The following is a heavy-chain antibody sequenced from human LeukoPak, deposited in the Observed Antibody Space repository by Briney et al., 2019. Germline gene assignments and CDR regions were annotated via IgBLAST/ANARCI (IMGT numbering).Heavy chain of an antibody. CDR3: ARGPLNSGSYTYYYYYMDV. CDR1: GGTFSSYA. Sequence: GASVKVSCKASGGTFSSYAISWVRQAPGQGLEWMGGIIPIFGTANYAQKFQGRVTITTDESTSTAYMELSSLRSEDTAVYYCARGPLNSGSYTYYYYYMDVWGKGTTVTLSS. D-gene: IGHD1-26*01. CDR2: IIPIFGTA. V-gene: IGHV1-69*05. J-gene: IGHJ6*03.